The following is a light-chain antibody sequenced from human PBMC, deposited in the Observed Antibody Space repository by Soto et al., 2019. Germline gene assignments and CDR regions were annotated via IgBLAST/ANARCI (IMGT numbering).Light chain of an antibody. V-gene: IGKV1-9*01. CDR2: AAS. CDR1: QGISSY. CDR3: QQLNSYPLT. Sequence: DIQLTQSPSFLSASVGDRVTITCLASQGISSYLVWYQQKPGKAPKLLIYAASTLQSGVPSRFSGSASGTEFTLTISSLQPEDFASYYCQQLNSYPLTFGGGTKVEIK. J-gene: IGKJ4*01.